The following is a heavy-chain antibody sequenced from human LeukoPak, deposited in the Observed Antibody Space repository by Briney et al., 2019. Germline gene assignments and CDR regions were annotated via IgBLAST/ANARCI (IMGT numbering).Heavy chain of an antibody. Sequence: PSETLSLTCAVSGGSISSGGYSWSRIRQPPGKGLEWIGYIYHSGSTYYNPSLKSRVTISVDRSKNQFSLKLSSVTAADTAVYYCARNLKTTPFSFDPWGQGTLVTVSS. V-gene: IGHV4-30-2*01. CDR3: ARNLKTTPFSFDP. D-gene: IGHD1-1*01. CDR1: GGSISSGGYS. CDR2: IYHSGST. J-gene: IGHJ5*02.